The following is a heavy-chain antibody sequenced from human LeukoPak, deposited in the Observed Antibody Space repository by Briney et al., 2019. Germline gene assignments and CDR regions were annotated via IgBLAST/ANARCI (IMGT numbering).Heavy chain of an antibody. CDR1: GFTFDDHG. Sequence: GGSLRLSCAASGFTFDDHGMNWVRQAPGKGLEWVSGITWNGGTTGYADSVRGRFTISRDNAKNSLYLQMNSLRAEDTAVYYCARGIPSDYWGQGTLVTVSS. D-gene: IGHD5-18*01. J-gene: IGHJ4*02. V-gene: IGHV3-20*04. CDR2: ITWNGGTT. CDR3: ARGIPSDY.